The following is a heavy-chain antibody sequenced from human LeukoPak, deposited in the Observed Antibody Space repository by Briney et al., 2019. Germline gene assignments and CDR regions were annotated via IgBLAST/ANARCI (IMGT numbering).Heavy chain of an antibody. V-gene: IGHV3-23*01. CDR2: ISGSGDST. CDR3: AKRSYDYGDYCEDY. Sequence: GGSLRLSCAASGFTFSSFALSWVRQAPGKGLEWVSSISGSGDSTYYMESVKGRFTISRDNSENTLYLQMNSLRAEDTAVYYCAKRSYDYGDYCEDYWGQGTLVTVSS. J-gene: IGHJ4*02. CDR1: GFTFSSFA. D-gene: IGHD4-17*01.